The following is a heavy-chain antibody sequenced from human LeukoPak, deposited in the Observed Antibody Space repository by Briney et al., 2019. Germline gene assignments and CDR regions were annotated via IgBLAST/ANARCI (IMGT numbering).Heavy chain of an antibody. D-gene: IGHD3-22*01. CDR3: ATAYYYDSSGYWDDYYYYYMDV. CDR1: GYTLTELS. CDR2: FDPEGGET. J-gene: IGHJ6*03. V-gene: IGHV1-24*01. Sequence: GASVKVSCKVSGYTLTELSMHWVRQAPGKGLEWMGGFDPEGGETIYAQKFQGRVTMTEDTSTDTAYMELSSLRSEDTAVYYCATAYYYDSSGYWDDYYYYYMDVWGKGTTVTVSS.